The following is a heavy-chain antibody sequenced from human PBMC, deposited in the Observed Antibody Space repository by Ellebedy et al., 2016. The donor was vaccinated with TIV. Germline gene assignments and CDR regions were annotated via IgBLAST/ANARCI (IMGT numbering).Heavy chain of an antibody. CDR3: ARGRQRKRFGWTSGWFDP. CDR2: INHSGST. J-gene: IGHJ5*02. CDR1: GGSFSGYY. D-gene: IGHD3-10*01. V-gene: IGHV4-34*01. Sequence: SETLSLTXAVYGGSFSGYYWSWIRQPPGKGLEWIGEINHSGSTNYNPSLKSRVTISVDTSKNQFSLKLSSVTAADTAVYYCARGRQRKRFGWTSGWFDPWGQGTLVTVSS.